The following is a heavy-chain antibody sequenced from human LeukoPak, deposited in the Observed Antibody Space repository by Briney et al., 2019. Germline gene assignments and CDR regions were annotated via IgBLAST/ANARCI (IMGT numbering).Heavy chain of an antibody. CDR1: GFTFSTYA. V-gene: IGHV3-23*01. CDR3: AKGDYDFWSGYLPNFDY. J-gene: IGHJ4*02. CDR2: ISNSGDST. Sequence: GGSLRLSCAVSGFTFSTYAMSWVRQAPGKGLEWVSSISNSGDSTYYAESVKGRFTISRDNSKKTLYLQMNRLRAEDTAVYYCAKGDYDFWSGYLPNFDYWGQGTLVTVSS. D-gene: IGHD3-3*01.